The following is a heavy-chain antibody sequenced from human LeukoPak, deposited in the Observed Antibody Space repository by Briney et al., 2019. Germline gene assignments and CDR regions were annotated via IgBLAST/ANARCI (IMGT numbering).Heavy chain of an antibody. CDR3: ARYYDILTGSYGMDV. CDR1: GDSVSSNSAA. J-gene: IGHJ6*02. CDR2: TYYRSKWYN. D-gene: IGHD3-9*01. V-gene: IGHV6-1*01. Sequence: SQTLSLTCALSGDSVSSNSAAWHWLRQSPSRGLEWLGRTYYRSKWYNDYAVSVKSRININPDTSKNQFSLKLSSVTAADTAVYYCARYYDILTGSYGMDVWGQGTTVTVSS.